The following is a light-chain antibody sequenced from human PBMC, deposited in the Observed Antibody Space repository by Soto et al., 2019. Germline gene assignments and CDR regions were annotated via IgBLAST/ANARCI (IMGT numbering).Light chain of an antibody. J-gene: IGLJ3*02. V-gene: IGLV2-14*03. CDR3: SSYPIGNTWV. Sequence: QSALTQPASVSWSPGQSITISCTGTSSDVGGYNYVSWYQQHPGRAPKLIMSDVRNRPSGISNRFSGSKSGNTDYLATSGLQGEDEDDYYCSSYPIGNTWVVGVRTKHTVL. CDR1: SSDVGGYNY. CDR2: DVR.